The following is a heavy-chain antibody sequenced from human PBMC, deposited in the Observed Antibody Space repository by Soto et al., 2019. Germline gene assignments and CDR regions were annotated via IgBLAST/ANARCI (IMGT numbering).Heavy chain of an antibody. CDR3: ARDPSSFLGRVYGMDV. J-gene: IGHJ6*02. Sequence: GAVNVSCKASGYSFTGHYMHWVRRAPGQGLEWMGWVNLNTGGTDYAQEFQGRVTMTTATSIRTVYLEVTRLKFDDTAIYYCARDPSSFLGRVYGMDVWGQGTAVTVSS. CDR2: VNLNTGGT. V-gene: IGHV1-2*02. CDR1: GYSFTGHY.